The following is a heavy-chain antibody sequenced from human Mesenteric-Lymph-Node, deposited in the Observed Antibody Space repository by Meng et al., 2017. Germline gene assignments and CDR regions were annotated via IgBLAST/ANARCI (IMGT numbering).Heavy chain of an antibody. CDR3: ARDRAGTGGFDY. CDR2: INSDGSGSST. J-gene: IGHJ4*02. Sequence: GESLMISCAASGFTFSHYWMHWVRQAPGQGLGWVSRINSDGSGSSTSYADSVKGRFTISRDNAKNTLYLQMNSLRAEDTAVYYCARDRAGTGGFDYWGQGTLVTVSS. V-gene: IGHV3-74*01. CDR1: GFTFSHYW. D-gene: IGHD1-1*01.